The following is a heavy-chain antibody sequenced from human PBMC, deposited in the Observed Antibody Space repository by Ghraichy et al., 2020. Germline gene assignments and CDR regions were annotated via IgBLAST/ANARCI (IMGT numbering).Heavy chain of an antibody. J-gene: IGHJ4*02. CDR2: INTDGSST. D-gene: IGHD3-10*01. CDR3: ARDSELQFGELLNY. CDR1: GFTFSSYW. Sequence: GGSLRLSCVASGFTFSSYWMHWVRQTPGKGLVWVSRINTDGSSTDYADSVKGRFTISRDNAKNTLYLQMNSLRAEDTAVYYCARDSELQFGELLNYWGQGTLVTVTS. V-gene: IGHV3-74*01.